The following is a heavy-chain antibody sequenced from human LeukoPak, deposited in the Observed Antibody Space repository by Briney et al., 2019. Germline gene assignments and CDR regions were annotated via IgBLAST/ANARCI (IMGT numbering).Heavy chain of an antibody. J-gene: IGHJ5*02. CDR3: AREVVVVPAANWFDP. V-gene: IGHV1-2*02. CDR1: GYTFTGYY. D-gene: IGHD2-2*01. CDR2: INPNSGGT. Sequence: ASVKVSCKASGYTFTGYYMHWVRQAPGQGLEWMGWINPNSGGTNYAQKFQGRVTITRDTSISTAYMELSRLRSDDTAVYYCAREVVVVPAANWFDPWGQGTLVTVSS.